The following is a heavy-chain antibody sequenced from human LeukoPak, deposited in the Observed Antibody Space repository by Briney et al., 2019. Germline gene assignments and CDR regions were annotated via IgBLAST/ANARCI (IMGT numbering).Heavy chain of an antibody. D-gene: IGHD6-19*01. CDR1: GYTFTSYD. V-gene: IGHV1-8*01. CDR3: ARAGGYSSGWYAYYYYYMDV. J-gene: IGHJ6*03. CDR2: MNPNSGNT. Sequence: ASVKVSCKASGYTFTSYDINWVRQATGQGLECMGWMNPNSGNTGYAQKFQGRVTMTRNTSISTAYMELSSLRSEDTAVYYCARAGGYSSGWYAYYYYYMDVWGKGTTVTISS.